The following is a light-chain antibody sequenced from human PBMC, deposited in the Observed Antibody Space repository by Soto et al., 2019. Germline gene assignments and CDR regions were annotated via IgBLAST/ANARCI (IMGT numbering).Light chain of an antibody. CDR1: QSVSSN. Sequence: EIVMTQSPVTLSVSPGERVTLSCRASQSVSSNLAWYQQKPGQAPRLLIYGASNRATGIPDRFSGSGSGTDFTLTISRLEPEDFAAYYCQQYGSSPPLTFGGGTKV. CDR2: GAS. J-gene: IGKJ4*01. V-gene: IGKV3-20*01. CDR3: QQYGSSPPLT.